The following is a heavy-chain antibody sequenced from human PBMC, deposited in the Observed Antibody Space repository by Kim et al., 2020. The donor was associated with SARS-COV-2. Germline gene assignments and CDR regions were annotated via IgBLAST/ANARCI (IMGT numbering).Heavy chain of an antibody. Sequence: GGSLRLSCAVSGFTYSTYWMSWVRQAPGKGLEWVANIKQDGSEKYYVDSVKGRFTISRDNAKNSLYLQMNSLRAEDTAVYYCARAWQWLASSTGGFGWG. V-gene: IGHV3-7*03. J-gene: IGHJ1*01. CDR3: ARAWQWLASSTGGFG. CDR1: GFTYSTYW. D-gene: IGHD6-19*01. CDR2: IKQDGSEK.